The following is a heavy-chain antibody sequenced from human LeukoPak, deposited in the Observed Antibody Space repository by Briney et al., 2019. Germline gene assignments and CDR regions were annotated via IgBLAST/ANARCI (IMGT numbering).Heavy chain of an antibody. CDR3: ARGIGWEQLSSGMLHVDAFDI. Sequence: ASVEVSCKASGYTFTSYDINWVRQATGRGLEWMGWMNPNSGNTGYAQKFQGRVTMTRNTSINTAYMELSSLRSEDTAVYYCARGIGWEQLSSGMLHVDAFDIWGQGTMVTVSS. D-gene: IGHD1/OR15-1a*01. V-gene: IGHV1-8*01. CDR2: MNPNSGNT. CDR1: GYTFTSYD. J-gene: IGHJ3*02.